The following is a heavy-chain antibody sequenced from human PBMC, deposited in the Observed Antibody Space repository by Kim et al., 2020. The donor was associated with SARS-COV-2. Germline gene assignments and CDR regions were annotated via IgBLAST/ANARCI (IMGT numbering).Heavy chain of an antibody. D-gene: IGHD2-2*02. Sequence: SETLSLTCAVYGESFSDYYWSWIRQPPGKGLEWIGEINHSGSTNYNPSLKSRVTISVDTSKNQFSLKVTSLTAADTAVYNCARGRIGVVPGAILGLGPVWNYYYMDVWGRGATVTVSS. V-gene: IGHV4-34*01. CDR3: ARGRIGVVPGAILGLGPVWNYYYMDV. CDR2: INHSGST. J-gene: IGHJ6*03. CDR1: GESFSDYY.